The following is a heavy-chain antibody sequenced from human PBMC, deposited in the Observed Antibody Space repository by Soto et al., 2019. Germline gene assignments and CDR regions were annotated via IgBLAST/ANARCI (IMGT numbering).Heavy chain of an antibody. CDR3: ARADLYYDYVWGSYRHDRAYFDY. Sequence: EVQLVESGGGLVQPGGSLRLSCAASGFTFSSYSMNWVRQAPGKGLEWVSYISSSSSTIYYADSVKGRFTISRDNAKNSLYVQMNSLKDEDTAVHYCARADLYYDYVWGSYRHDRAYFDYWGQGTLVTVSS. CDR2: ISSSSSTI. J-gene: IGHJ4*02. V-gene: IGHV3-48*02. CDR1: GFTFSSYS. D-gene: IGHD3-16*02.